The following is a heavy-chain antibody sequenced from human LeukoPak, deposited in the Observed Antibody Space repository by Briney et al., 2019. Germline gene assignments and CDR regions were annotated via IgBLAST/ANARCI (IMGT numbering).Heavy chain of an antibody. CDR2: IYSGGST. CDR1: GFTFSSYS. J-gene: IGHJ4*02. D-gene: IGHD6-19*01. V-gene: IGHV3-53*01. Sequence: GGSLRLSCAASGFTFSSYSMNWVRQAPGKGLEWVSVIYSGGSTYYAASVKGRFSVSRDNSKNTVYLQMNSLRAEDTAVYYCAGVSFSSGWYRDYWSQGTLVTVSS. CDR3: AGVSFSSGWYRDY.